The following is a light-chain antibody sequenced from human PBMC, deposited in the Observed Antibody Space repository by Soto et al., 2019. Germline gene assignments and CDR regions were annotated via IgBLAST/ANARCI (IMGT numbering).Light chain of an antibody. CDR1: QSVSSN. CDR3: QQYNKWSPYT. CDR2: GAS. Sequence: EIVMTQSPANLSVSPGERATLSCRASQSVSSNLAWYQQKPGQGPRLLIYGASTRATSIPARFSGSGSGTAFTITINSLQSEDFAVYYCQQYNKWSPYTFGQGTKLEIK. V-gene: IGKV3-15*01. J-gene: IGKJ2*01.